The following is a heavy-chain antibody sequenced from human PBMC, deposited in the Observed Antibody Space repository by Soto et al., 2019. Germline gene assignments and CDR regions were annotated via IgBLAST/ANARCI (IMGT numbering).Heavy chain of an antibody. CDR2: IYWDGDR. D-gene: IGHD6-13*01. CDR1: GFSLSTEGVS. V-gene: IGHV2-5*02. CDR3: AQSTLSAVGTYDY. J-gene: IGHJ4*02. Sequence: QITLEESGPTLVKPTQTLMLTCTFSGFSLSTEGVSVGWIRQPPGKALEWLAIIYWDGDRRYSPSVKNSLIIRKVGSKEQLVLTMPNMNPDDTATYYCAQSTLSAVGTYDYWGQGILVTFSA.